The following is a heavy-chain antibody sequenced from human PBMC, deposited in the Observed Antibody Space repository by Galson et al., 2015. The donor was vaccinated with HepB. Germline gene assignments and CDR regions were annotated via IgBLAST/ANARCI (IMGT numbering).Heavy chain of an antibody. CDR3: ARDPRKGSGSYSGDY. D-gene: IGHD1-26*01. J-gene: IGHJ4*02. CDR2: ISYDGSNK. CDR1: GFTFSSYA. Sequence: SLRLSCAASGFTFSSYAMHWVRQAPGKGLEWVAVISYDGSNKYYADSVKGRFTISRDNSKNTLYLQMNSLRAEDTAVYYCARDPRKGSGSYSGDYWGQGTLVTVSS. V-gene: IGHV3-30*04.